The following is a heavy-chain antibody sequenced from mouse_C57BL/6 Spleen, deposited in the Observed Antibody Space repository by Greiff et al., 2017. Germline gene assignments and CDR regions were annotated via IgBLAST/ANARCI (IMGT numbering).Heavy chain of an antibody. D-gene: IGHD2-4*01. CDR1: GYAFSSSW. Sequence: QVQLQQSGPELVKPGASVKISCKASGYAFSSSWMNWVKQRPGKGLEWIGRIYPGDGDTNYNGKFKGKATLTADKSSSTAYMQRSSLTSEDSAVYFCARQYDYDERMDYWGQGTAVTVSS. V-gene: IGHV1-82*01. CDR2: IYPGDGDT. J-gene: IGHJ4*01. CDR3: ARQYDYDERMDY.